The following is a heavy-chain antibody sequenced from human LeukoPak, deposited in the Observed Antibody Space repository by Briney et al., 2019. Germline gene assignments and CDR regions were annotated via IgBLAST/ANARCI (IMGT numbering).Heavy chain of an antibody. CDR2: IYYSGSP. J-gene: IGHJ4*02. CDR1: NGSISSSY. V-gene: IGHV4-59*01. CDR3: AREVDGVTGTTLSGGFDY. D-gene: IGHD1-20*01. Sequence: SETLSLTCTVSNGSISSSYWSWIRQPPGKGLEWIGYIYYSGSPNYNPSLKSRVTISVDTSKNQFSLKLSSVTAADTAVYYCAREVDGVTGTTLSGGFDYWGQGTLVTVSS.